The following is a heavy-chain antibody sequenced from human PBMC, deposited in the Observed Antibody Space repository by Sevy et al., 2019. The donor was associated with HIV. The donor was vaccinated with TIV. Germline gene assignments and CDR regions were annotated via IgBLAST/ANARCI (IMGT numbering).Heavy chain of an antibody. CDR3: ASSTGVYSSGWYYPYYFDY. J-gene: IGHJ4*02. CDR2: ISYDGSNK. V-gene: IGHV3-30-3*01. CDR1: GFTFSSYA. Sequence: GGSLRLSCAASGFTFSSYAMHWVRQAPGKGLEWVAVISYDGSNKYYADSVKGRFTISRDNSKNTLYLQMNSLRAEDTAVYYCASSTGVYSSGWYYPYYFDYWGQGTLVTVSS. D-gene: IGHD6-19*01.